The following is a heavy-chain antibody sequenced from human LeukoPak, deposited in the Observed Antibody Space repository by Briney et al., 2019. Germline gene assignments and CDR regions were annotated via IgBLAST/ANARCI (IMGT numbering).Heavy chain of an antibody. CDR3: AKMGNWGSYYFDY. CDR1: GFTFSSYG. J-gene: IGHJ4*02. Sequence: GGSLRLSCAASGFTFSSYGMHWVRQAPGKGLEWVAVIWYDGSNKYYADSVKGRFTISRDNSKNTLYLQMNSLRTEDTAIYHCAKMGNWGSYYFDYWGQGTLVTVSS. CDR2: IWYDGSNK. V-gene: IGHV3-33*06. D-gene: IGHD3-16*01.